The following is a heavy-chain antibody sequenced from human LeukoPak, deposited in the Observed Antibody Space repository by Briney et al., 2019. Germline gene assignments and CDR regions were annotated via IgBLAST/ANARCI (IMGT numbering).Heavy chain of an antibody. D-gene: IGHD3-3*01. CDR3: ARDPLRYDFWSGWDSIDAFDI. CDR2: IYTSGST. J-gene: IGHJ3*02. CDR1: GGSISSYY. Sequence: PSETLSLTCTVSGGSISSYYWSWIRQPAGKGLEWIGRIYTSGSTNYNPSLKSRVTMSVDTSKNQFSLKLSSVTAADTAVYYCARDPLRYDFWSGWDSIDAFDIWGQGTMVTVSS. V-gene: IGHV4-4*07.